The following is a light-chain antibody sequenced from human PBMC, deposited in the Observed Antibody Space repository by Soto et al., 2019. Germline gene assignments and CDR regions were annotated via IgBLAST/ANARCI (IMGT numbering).Light chain of an antibody. CDR3: QRSYTTPWT. CDR1: QSISYY. Sequence: DIQMTQSPSSLSASVGDRVTITCRASQSISYYLNWYQQKPGRAPRLLIYTTSSLQSGVPSKFSGSASGTDFTLTISSLQPEDFATYYCQRSYTTPWTFGQGTKVEIK. CDR2: TTS. V-gene: IGKV1-39*01. J-gene: IGKJ1*01.